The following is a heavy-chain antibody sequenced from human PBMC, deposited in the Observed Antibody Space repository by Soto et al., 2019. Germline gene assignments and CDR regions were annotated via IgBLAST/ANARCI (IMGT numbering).Heavy chain of an antibody. Sequence: SVKVSFKAPGFTFTSSAMQWVRQARGQRLEWIGWIVVGSGNTNYAQKFQERVSITRDMSTRTAYMELSSLRSEDTAVYYCAAGVTYPGNFDIWGQGTMVTVSS. V-gene: IGHV1-58*02. CDR3: AAGVTYPGNFDI. J-gene: IGHJ3*02. CDR1: GFTFTSSA. CDR2: IVVGSGNT.